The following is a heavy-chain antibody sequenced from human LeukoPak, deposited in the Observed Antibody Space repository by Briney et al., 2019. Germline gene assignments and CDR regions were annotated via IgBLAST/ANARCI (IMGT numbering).Heavy chain of an antibody. J-gene: IGHJ4*02. CDR2: ISAYNGNT. Sequence: GASVKVSCKASGYTFTSYGISWVRQAPGQGLEWMGWISAYNGNTNYAQKLQGRVTMTRNTSISTAYMELSSLRAEDTAVHFCARRSGVAVAGAFDYWGQGTLVTVSS. CDR1: GYTFTSYG. CDR3: ARRSGVAVAGAFDY. D-gene: IGHD6-19*01. V-gene: IGHV1-18*01.